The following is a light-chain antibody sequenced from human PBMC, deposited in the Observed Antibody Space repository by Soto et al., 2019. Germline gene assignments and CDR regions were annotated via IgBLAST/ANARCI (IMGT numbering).Light chain of an antibody. CDR2: EGN. CDR1: SSDVGTYNL. V-gene: IGLV2-23*01. CDR3: CSYAPSRTLL. Sequence: LTQPASVSGSPGQSITISCTGTSSDVGTYNLVTWYQQHPGKVPKLILYEGNKRPSGVSDRFSASKSGNTASLTISGLQAEDEADYYCCSYAPSRTLLFGGGTKLTVL. J-gene: IGLJ3*02.